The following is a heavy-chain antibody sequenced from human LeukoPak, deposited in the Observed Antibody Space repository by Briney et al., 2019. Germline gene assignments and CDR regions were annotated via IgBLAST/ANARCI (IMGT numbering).Heavy chain of an antibody. CDR2: INPSAGST. V-gene: IGHV1-46*01. CDR1: GYTLTSYY. CDR3: ARASSSRGSYSRRGEDYFDY. D-gene: IGHD1-26*01. J-gene: IGHJ4*02. Sequence: ASVKVSCKASGYTLTSYYMHWVRQAPGQGLEWMGIINPSAGSTSYAQRFQGGVTMTRDTSSSPVYMELSSLGFEDTAIYYCARASSSRGSYSRRGEDYFDYWGQGTLVTVSS.